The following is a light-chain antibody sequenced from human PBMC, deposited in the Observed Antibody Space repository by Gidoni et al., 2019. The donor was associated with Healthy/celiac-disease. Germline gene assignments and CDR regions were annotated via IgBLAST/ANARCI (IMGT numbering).Light chain of an antibody. CDR2: DAS. V-gene: IGKV1-33*01. CDR3: QQYDNLLSYT. J-gene: IGKJ2*01. CDR1: QDISNY. Sequence: DIQMTQSPSSLSASVGDRVTITCQASQDISNYLNWYQQKPGKAPKLLIYDASNLETGVPSRFSGSGSGTDFTFTISSLQPEDIATYYCQQYDNLLSYTLGQGTKLEIK.